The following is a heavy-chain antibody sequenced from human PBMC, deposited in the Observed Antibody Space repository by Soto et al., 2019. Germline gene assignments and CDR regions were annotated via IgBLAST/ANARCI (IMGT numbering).Heavy chain of an antibody. D-gene: IGHD2-15*01. Sequence: QVQLQESGPGLVKPSQTLSLTCTVSGGSISSGGYYWSWIRQHPGKGLEWIGYIYYSGSTYYNPSLKSRVTISVDTSKNQFSLKLSAVAAADTAVYYCARGYCSGGSCYYYYYMDVWGKGTTVTVSS. V-gene: IGHV4-31*03. CDR1: GGSISSGGYY. CDR2: IYYSGST. CDR3: ARGYCSGGSCYYYYYMDV. J-gene: IGHJ6*03.